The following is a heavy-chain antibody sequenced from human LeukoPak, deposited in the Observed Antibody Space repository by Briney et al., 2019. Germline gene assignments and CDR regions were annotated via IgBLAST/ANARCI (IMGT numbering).Heavy chain of an antibody. V-gene: IGHV4-39*07. CDR2: IYYSGST. CDR3: GSWYPKTYAFDI. Sequence: SETLSLICTVSGGSISSSSYYWGWIRQPPGKGLEWIGSIYYSGSTYYNPSLKSRVTISVDTSKNQFSLKLSSVTAADTAVYYCGSWYPKTYAFDIWGQGTMVTVSS. D-gene: IGHD6-13*01. CDR1: GGSISSSSYY. J-gene: IGHJ3*02.